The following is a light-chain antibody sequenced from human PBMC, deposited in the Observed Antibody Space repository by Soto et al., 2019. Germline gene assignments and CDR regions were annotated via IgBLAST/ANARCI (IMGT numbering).Light chain of an antibody. CDR3: QQYGSSLFT. V-gene: IGKV3-20*01. CDR2: GAS. CDR1: QSVSSKY. Sequence: DIVLTQSPGTLSLSPGERATLSCRASQSVSSKYLVWYQQKPGQAPRVLLYGASIRATGIPERFSGGGSGTDFTLTITRLEPEDFAVYYCQQYGSSLFTFGPGTKVDIK. J-gene: IGKJ3*01.